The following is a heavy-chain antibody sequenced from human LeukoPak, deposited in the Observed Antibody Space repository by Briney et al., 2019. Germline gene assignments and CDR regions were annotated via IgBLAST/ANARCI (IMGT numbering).Heavy chain of an antibody. CDR3: AREAGYCAPVCVKTNWFDP. V-gene: IGHV3-23*01. Sequence: GGSLRLSCAASGFPFSSHAMGWVRQPPGEGLEWVAAISNGKTYYADSVRGRFAISRDDSTNTVYLHMNSLRDEDTALYHCAREAGYCAPVCVKTNWFDPWGQGTLVTVSS. D-gene: IGHD2-15*01. CDR1: GFPFSSHA. J-gene: IGHJ5*02. CDR2: ISNGKT.